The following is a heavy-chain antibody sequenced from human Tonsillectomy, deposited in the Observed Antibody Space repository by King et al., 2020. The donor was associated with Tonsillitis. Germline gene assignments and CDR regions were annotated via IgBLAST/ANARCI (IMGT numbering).Heavy chain of an antibody. CDR2: LYWDDYG. J-gene: IGHJ2*01. V-gene: IGHV2-5*02. D-gene: IGHD3-10*01. Sequence: TFKESGPTLVKPTQTLTLTCTFSGFSLSTSGVGVGWIRQPPGKALEWLALLYWDDYGRYSPSLKSRLTILKDSPKSQVVLTMTNMDPVDTATYYCAHSPFERGYFDLWGRGTLVTVSS. CDR1: GFSLSTSGVG. CDR3: AHSPFERGYFDL.